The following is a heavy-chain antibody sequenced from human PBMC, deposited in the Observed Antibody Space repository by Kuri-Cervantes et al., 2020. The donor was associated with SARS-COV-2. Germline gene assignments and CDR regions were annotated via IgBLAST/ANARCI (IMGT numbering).Heavy chain of an antibody. V-gene: IGHV1-69*13. Sequence: SVKVSCKASGGTFSSYSISWVRQATGQGLEWMGGSIPFFGTANYAQKFQGRVTITADDSTSTACMELSSLRSEDTAVYYCARSGYCTNGVCYDGWFDPWGQGTLVTVSS. CDR3: ARSGYCTNGVCYDGWFDP. D-gene: IGHD2-8*01. CDR1: GGTFSSYS. J-gene: IGHJ5*02. CDR2: SIPFFGTA.